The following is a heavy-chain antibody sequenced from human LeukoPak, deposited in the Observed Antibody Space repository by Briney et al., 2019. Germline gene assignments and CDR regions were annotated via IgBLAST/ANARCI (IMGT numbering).Heavy chain of an antibody. Sequence: ASVKVSCKASGGTSSSYAISWVRQAPGQGLEWMGGIIPIFGTANYAQKFQGRVTITADESTSSAYMELSSLRSEDTAVYYCARDFFDWLPRTPPWGQGTLVTVSS. CDR2: IIPIFGTA. CDR1: GGTSSSYA. V-gene: IGHV1-69*13. J-gene: IGHJ5*02. CDR3: ARDFFDWLPRTPP. D-gene: IGHD3-9*01.